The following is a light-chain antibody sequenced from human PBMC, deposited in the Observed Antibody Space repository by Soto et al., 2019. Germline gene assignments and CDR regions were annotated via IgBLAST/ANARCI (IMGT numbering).Light chain of an antibody. J-gene: IGLJ2*01. V-gene: IGLV1-40*01. CDR3: QSYDSSLSAYVV. CDR2: GNN. CDR1: SSNIGAGYD. Sequence: QSVLTQPPSVSGAPGQRVTISCTGSSSNIGAGYDVHWYQQLPGTAPKLLMYGNNNRPSGVPDRFSGSKSGTSASLAITGLQAEDEADYYCQSYDSSLSAYVVFGGGTKSPS.